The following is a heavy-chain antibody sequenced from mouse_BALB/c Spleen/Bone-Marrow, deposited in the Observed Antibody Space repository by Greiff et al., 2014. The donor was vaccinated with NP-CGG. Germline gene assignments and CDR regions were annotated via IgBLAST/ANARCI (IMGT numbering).Heavy chain of an antibody. V-gene: IGHV1S137*01. CDR2: ISNYYGDA. Sequence: VQLVESGAELVRPGVSVKISCKGSGYTLTDYAMHWVKQSHAKSLEWVGLISNYYGDASYNQKFKGKATMTVDKSSSTAYMELARLTSEDSAIYYCARSGKVRNAMDYWGQGTSVTVS. CDR1: GYTLTDYA. D-gene: IGHD2-14*01. CDR3: ARSGKVRNAMDY. J-gene: IGHJ4*01.